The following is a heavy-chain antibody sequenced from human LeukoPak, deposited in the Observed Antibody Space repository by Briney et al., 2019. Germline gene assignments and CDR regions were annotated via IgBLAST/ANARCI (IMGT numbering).Heavy chain of an antibody. CDR1: GGSISSYY. CDR2: IYYSGST. V-gene: IGHV4-59*01. J-gene: IGHJ4*02. Sequence: SETLSLTCTVSGGSISSYYWRWIRQPPGKGLEWIGYIYYSGSTNYYPSLKSRGSISVDTSKNQFSLKLSSVTAADTAVYYCARDRGDVVRAAPFFDYGGQGTLVTVSS. CDR3: ARDRGDVVRAAPFFDY. D-gene: IGHD2-2*01.